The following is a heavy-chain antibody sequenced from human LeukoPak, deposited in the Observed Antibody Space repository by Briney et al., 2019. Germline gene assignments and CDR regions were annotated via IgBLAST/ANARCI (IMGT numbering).Heavy chain of an antibody. CDR3: ARDQFRSLDY. J-gene: IGHJ4*02. CDR2: ISYDGSNK. V-gene: IGHV3-30-3*01. D-gene: IGHD1-26*01. Sequence: PGRSLRLSCAASGFTFSSYAMHWVRQAPGKGLEWVAVISYDGSNKYYADSVKGRFTISRDNSKNTLYLQMNSLRDEDTAVYYCARDQFRSLDYWGQGTLVTVSS. CDR1: GFTFSSYA.